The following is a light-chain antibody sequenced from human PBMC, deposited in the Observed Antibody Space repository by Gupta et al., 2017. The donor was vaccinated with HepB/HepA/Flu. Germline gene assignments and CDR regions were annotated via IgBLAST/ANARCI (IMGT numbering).Light chain of an antibody. J-gene: IGKJ4*01. CDR1: QSISTS. CDR2: DAS. V-gene: IGKV3-11*01. CDR3: HQRRSWPLT. Sequence: EIVLTQSPDTLSLSPGERATLSCRASQSISTSLAWYQQKPGQAPRLLIYDASNRATDIPARFSGSGSGTAFTLTISSLEPEDFAVYYCHQRRSWPLTFGGGTKVDI.